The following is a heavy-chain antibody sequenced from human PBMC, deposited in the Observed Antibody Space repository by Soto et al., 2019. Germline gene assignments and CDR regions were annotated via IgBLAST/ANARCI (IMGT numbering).Heavy chain of an antibody. CDR1: GYTFANYG. J-gene: IGHJ5*02. V-gene: IGHV1-18*04. Sequence: GASVKVSCKASGYTFANYGFSWVRQAPGQGLEWMGWISPYNGNTHYVQNFQGRITMTTDTSTSTAFLELRTLRSDDTAVYYCAGVPPPPPGASKKNNWLAPGGQG. D-gene: IGHD3-10*01. CDR2: ISPYNGNT. CDR3: AGVPPPPPGASKKNNWLAP.